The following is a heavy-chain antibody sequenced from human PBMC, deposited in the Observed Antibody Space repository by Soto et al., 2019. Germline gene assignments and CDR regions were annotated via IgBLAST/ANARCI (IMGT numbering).Heavy chain of an antibody. J-gene: IGHJ3*01. CDR2: IHSDGSST. D-gene: IGHD1-26*01. CDR1: GFTFSYYW. CDR3: ARGGRGAFDL. V-gene: IGHV3-74*01. Sequence: EVQLVESGGGLVRPGGSLRLSCAASGFTFSYYWMHWVRQAPGKGLVWVSRIHSDGSSTTYADFVKGRFIISRDNARNTVDLQMNSVRVEDTAVYYCARGGRGAFDLWGRGTVVTVSS.